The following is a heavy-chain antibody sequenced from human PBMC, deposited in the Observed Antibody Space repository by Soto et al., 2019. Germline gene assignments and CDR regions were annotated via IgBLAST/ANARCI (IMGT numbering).Heavy chain of an antibody. CDR3: ARLGYSYGYYYYGMDV. D-gene: IGHD5-18*01. J-gene: IGHJ6*02. CDR2: TYYRSKWYN. V-gene: IGHV6-1*01. CDR1: GDSVSSNSAA. Sequence: SQTLSFTCAISGDSVSSNSAAWNWIRQSPSRGLEWLGRTYYRSKWYNDYAVSVKSRITINPDTSKNQFSLQLNSVTPEDTAVYYCARLGYSYGYYYYGMDVWGQGTTVTVSS.